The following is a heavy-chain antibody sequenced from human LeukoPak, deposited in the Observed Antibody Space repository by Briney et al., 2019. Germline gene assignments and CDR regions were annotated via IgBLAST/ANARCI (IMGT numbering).Heavy chain of an antibody. V-gene: IGHV3-74*01. D-gene: IGHD1-26*01. CDR3: LAIVGATRVDY. CDR2: INSDGSST. Sequence: PGGSLRLSCAASGFTFSSYWMHWVRQAPGKGLVWVSRINSDGSSTSYADSVKGRFTISRDNAKNTLYLQMNSLRAEDTAVYYCLAIVGATRVDYWGQGTLVTVSS. CDR1: GFTFSSYW. J-gene: IGHJ4*02.